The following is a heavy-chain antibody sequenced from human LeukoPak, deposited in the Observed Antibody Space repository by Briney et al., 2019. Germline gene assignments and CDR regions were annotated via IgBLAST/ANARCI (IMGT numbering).Heavy chain of an antibody. V-gene: IGHV3-30*02. CDR1: GFTFSSYG. D-gene: IGHD5-18*01. CDR3: ARGYSYGYRIDY. CDR2: IRYDGSNK. Sequence: GGSLRLSCAASGFTFSSYGMHWVRQAPGKGLEWVAFIRYDGSNKYYADSVKGRFTISRDNSKNTLYLQMNSLRAEDTAVYYCARGYSYGYRIDYWGQGTPVTVSS. J-gene: IGHJ4*02.